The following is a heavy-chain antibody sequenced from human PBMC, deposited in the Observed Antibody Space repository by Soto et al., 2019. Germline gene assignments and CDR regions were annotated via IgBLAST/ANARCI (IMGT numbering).Heavy chain of an antibody. CDR1: GFTFSSYS. CDR3: ARDDGYSGYENYGMDV. V-gene: IGHV3-48*02. J-gene: IGHJ6*02. CDR2: ISSSSSTI. D-gene: IGHD5-12*01. Sequence: EVQLVESGGGLVQPGGSLRLSCAASGFTFSSYSMNWVRQAPGTGLEWVSYISSSSSTIYYADSVKGRFTISRDNAKNSLYLQMNSLRDEDTAVYYCARDDGYSGYENYGMDVWGQGTTVTVSS.